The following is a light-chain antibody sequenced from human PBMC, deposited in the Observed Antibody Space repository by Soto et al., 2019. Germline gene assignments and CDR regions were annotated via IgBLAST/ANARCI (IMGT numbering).Light chain of an antibody. CDR3: QQYGTSPLP. CDR2: GAS. CDR1: QSVISSF. V-gene: IGKV3-20*01. Sequence: EMVLTQSPGTLSLSPGERATLSCGASQSVISSFLAWYQQKPGQPPRLLIYGASSRATGIPDRFSGSGSGTDFTLTISRLEPGDFAVYYCQQYGTSPLPFGGGTKVDI. J-gene: IGKJ4*01.